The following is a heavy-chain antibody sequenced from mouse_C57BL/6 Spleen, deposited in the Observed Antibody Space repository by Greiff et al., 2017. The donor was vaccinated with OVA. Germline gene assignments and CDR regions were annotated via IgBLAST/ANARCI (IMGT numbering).Heavy chain of an antibody. CDR3: ARADYDEGYYAMDY. Sequence: QVQLQQPGAELVRPGTSVKLSCKASGYTFTSYWMHWVKQRPGQGLEWIGVIDPSDSYTNYNQKFKGKATLTVDTSSSTAYMQLSSLTSEDSAVYYCARADYDEGYYAMDYWGQGTSVTVSS. D-gene: IGHD2-4*01. CDR1: GYTFTSYW. V-gene: IGHV1-59*01. J-gene: IGHJ4*01. CDR2: IDPSDSYT.